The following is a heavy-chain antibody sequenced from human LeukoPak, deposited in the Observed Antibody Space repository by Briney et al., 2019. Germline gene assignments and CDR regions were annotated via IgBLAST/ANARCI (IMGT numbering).Heavy chain of an antibody. J-gene: IGHJ5*02. CDR2: IYYSGST. CDR3: ARARTRDGYNSGRPNLMFDP. V-gene: IGHV4-59*01. Sequence: PSETLSLTCTVSGGSISSYYWSWIRQPPGKGLEWIGYIYYSGSTNYNPSLKSRVTISVDTSKNQFSLKLSSVTAADTAVYYCARARTRDGYNSGRPNLMFDPWGQGTLVTVSS. CDR1: GGSISSYY. D-gene: IGHD5-24*01.